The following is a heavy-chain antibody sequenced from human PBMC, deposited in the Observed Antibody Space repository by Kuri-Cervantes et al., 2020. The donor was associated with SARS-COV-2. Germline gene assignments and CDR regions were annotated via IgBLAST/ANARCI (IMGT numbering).Heavy chain of an antibody. Sequence: ASVKVSCKASGYTFTGYYMHWVRQAPGQGLEWMGWINPNSGGTNYAQKFQGRVTMTRDPSISTAYMELSRLRSDDTAVYYCARGWSGYSLDPPHFDYWGQGTLVTVSS. CDR2: INPNSGGT. J-gene: IGHJ4*02. CDR1: GYTFTGYY. D-gene: IGHD3-3*01. V-gene: IGHV1-2*02. CDR3: ARGWSGYSLDPPHFDY.